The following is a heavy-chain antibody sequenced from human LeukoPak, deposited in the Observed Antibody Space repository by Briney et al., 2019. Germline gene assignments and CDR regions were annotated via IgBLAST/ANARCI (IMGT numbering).Heavy chain of an antibody. CDR3: ARHPIVATIQNAFDI. CDR1: GGSISSSSYY. Sequence: SETLSLTCTVSGGSISSSSYYRGWIRQPPGKGLEWIGSIYYSGSTYYNPSLKSRVTISVDTSKNQFSLKLSSVTAADTAVYYCARHPIVATIQNAFDIWGQGTMVTVSS. V-gene: IGHV4-39*01. D-gene: IGHD5-12*01. J-gene: IGHJ3*02. CDR2: IYYSGST.